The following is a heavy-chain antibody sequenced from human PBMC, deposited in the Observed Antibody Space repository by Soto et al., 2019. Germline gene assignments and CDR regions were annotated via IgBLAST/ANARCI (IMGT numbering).Heavy chain of an antibody. CDR1: GFTFSSYS. CDR2: ISSSSSTI. V-gene: IGHV3-48*02. J-gene: IGHJ3*02. Sequence: GGSLRLSCAASGFTFSSYSMNWVRQAPGKGLEWVSYISSSSSTIYYADSVKGRFTISRDNAKNSLYLQMNSLRDEDTAVYYCARESITIFGVVICAFDIWGQGTMVTVSS. D-gene: IGHD3-3*01. CDR3: ARESITIFGVVICAFDI.